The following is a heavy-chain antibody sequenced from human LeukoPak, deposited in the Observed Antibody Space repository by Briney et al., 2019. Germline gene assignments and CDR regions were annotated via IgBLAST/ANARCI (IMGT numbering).Heavy chain of an antibody. CDR3: ARDSSSWYGRFDP. V-gene: IGHV3-66*02. CDR1: GFTVSSNY. CDR2: IYSGGST. D-gene: IGHD6-13*01. J-gene: IGHJ5*02. Sequence: GGSLRLSCAASGFTVSSNYMSWVRQAPGKELEWVSVIYSGGSTYYADSVKGRFTISRDNSKNTLYLQMNSLRAEDTAVYYCARDSSSWYGRFDPWGQGTLVTVSS.